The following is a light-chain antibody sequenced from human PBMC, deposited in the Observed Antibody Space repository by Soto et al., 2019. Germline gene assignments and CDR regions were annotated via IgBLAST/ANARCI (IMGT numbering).Light chain of an antibody. CDR1: SSDVGSYDH. V-gene: IGLV2-14*01. J-gene: IGLJ1*01. CDR3: ISYTDRQSYV. CDR2: AVS. Sequence: QSALTQPASVSGSPGQSITISCSGTSSDVGSYDHVAWYQQFPGKSPKLMIYAVSDRPSGVSERFSGSKSGITASLTISGLQAEDEADYYCISYTDRQSYVFGTGTKVTVL.